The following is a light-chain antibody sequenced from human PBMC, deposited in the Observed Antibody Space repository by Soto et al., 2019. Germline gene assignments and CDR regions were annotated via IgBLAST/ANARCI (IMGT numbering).Light chain of an antibody. CDR3: QQYNNWPPLT. CDR2: GAS. Sequence: EIVMTQTPATRSVSPGERVTLSCRASQSVATDLAWYRQKPGQAPRLLIFGASTRATGTPARFSGSGSGTEFTLIISSLQSEDFAVYYCQQYNNWPPLTFGGGTKVEIK. CDR1: QSVATD. J-gene: IGKJ4*01. V-gene: IGKV3D-15*01.